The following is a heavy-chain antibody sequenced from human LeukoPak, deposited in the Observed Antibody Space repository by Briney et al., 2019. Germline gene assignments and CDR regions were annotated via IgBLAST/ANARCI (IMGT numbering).Heavy chain of an antibody. CDR3: AKGRTLDP. Sequence: EWVSAISGSGASTYYAASVKGRFTISRDNSNNTLYLQMNSLRAEDTAVYYCAKGRTLDPWGQGTLVTVSS. V-gene: IGHV3-23*01. J-gene: IGHJ5*02. D-gene: IGHD2-2*01. CDR2: ISGSGAST.